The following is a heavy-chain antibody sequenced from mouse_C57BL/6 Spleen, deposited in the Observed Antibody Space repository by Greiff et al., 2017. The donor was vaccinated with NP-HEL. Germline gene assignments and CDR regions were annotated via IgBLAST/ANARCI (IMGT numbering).Heavy chain of an antibody. CDR3: ARRDWDSWFAY. V-gene: IGHV1-55*01. D-gene: IGHD4-1*01. J-gene: IGHJ3*01. Sequence: QVQLQQPGAELVKPGASVKMSCKASGYTFTSYWITWVKQRPGQGLEWIGDIYHGSGSTNYNEKVKRKGTLTVYTSASTAYMQLSSLRSTDSAVYYCARRDWDSWFAYWGQGTLVTVSA. CDR2: IYHGSGST. CDR1: GYTFTSYW.